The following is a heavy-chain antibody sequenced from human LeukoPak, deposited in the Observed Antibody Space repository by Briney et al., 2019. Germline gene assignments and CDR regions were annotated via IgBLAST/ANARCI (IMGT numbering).Heavy chain of an antibody. CDR1: GGTFSSYI. CDR2: IIPIFGTA. J-gene: IGHJ4*02. Sequence: ASVKVSCKASGGTFSSYIINWVRQAPGQGLEWMGGIIPIFGTADYAQKFQGRVTITADESTSTAYMELTSLRSEDTAVYYCARAFNSNWYYFDYWGQGTLVTVSS. V-gene: IGHV1-69*13. D-gene: IGHD4-11*01. CDR3: ARAFNSNWYYFDY.